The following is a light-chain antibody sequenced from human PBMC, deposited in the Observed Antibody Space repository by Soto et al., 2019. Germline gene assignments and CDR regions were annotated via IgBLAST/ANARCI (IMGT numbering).Light chain of an antibody. CDR3: QQYKTFWT. Sequence: DIPMTQSPSTLSASVGDRVTITCRASQSISGWLAWYQQKPGEAPKVLIYKASSLESGVPSRFSGSGSGTEFTLTISSLQPDDFATYYCQQYKTFWTFGQGTKVEIK. CDR2: KAS. CDR1: QSISGW. V-gene: IGKV1-5*03. J-gene: IGKJ1*01.